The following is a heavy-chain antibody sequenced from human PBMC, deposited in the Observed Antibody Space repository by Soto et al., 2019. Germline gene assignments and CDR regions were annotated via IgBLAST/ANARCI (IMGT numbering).Heavy chain of an antibody. V-gene: IGHV1-69*02. CDR1: GGTLSSYT. D-gene: IGHD6-13*01. CDR3: AKSEQQLIVDFDY. J-gene: IGHJ4*02. Sequence: SVKVSCKASGGTLSSYTISWVRQAPGQGLEWMGRIIPILGIANYAQKFQGRVTITADKSTSTAYMELSSLRSEDTAVYYCAKSEQQLIVDFDYWGQGTLVTSPQ. CDR2: IIPILGIA.